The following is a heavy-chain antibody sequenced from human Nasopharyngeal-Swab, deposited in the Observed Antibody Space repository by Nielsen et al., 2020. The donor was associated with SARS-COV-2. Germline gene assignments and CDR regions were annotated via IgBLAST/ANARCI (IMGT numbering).Heavy chain of an antibody. Sequence: RQAPGKGLEWIGETTHSEGTNYNPSLKNRVTISEDASKNQFSLRLNSVTAADTAVYYCATGYDRSKIGYWGQGILVTVSS. CDR2: TTHSEGT. CDR3: ATGYDRSKIGY. D-gene: IGHD3-22*01. J-gene: IGHJ1*01. V-gene: IGHV4-34*01.